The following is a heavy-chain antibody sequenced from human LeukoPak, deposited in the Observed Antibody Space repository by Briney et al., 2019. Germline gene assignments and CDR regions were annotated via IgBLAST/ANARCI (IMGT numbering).Heavy chain of an antibody. CDR2: IYYSGST. Sequence: KASETLSLTCTVSGGSISSYYWSWIRQPPGKGLEWIGYIYYSGSTNYNPSLKSRVTISVDTSKNQFSLKLSSVTAADTAVYYCARLGGYGGNLRAFDIWGQGTMVTVSS. D-gene: IGHD4-17*01. V-gene: IGHV4-59*01. CDR3: ARLGGYGGNLRAFDI. CDR1: GGSISSYY. J-gene: IGHJ3*02.